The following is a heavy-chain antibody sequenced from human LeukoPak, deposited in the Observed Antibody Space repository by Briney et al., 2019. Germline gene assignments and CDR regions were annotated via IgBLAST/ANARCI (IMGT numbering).Heavy chain of an antibody. D-gene: IGHD3-9*01. CDR3: ARGLTLRYFDWSSNWFDP. Sequence: SETLSLTCTDSGGSISSYYWSWIRQPPGKGLEWIGYIYYSGSTNYNPSLKSRATISVDTSKNQFSLKLSSVTAADTAVYYCARGLTLRYFDWSSNWFDPWGQGTLVTVSS. V-gene: IGHV4-59*08. CDR2: IYYSGST. CDR1: GGSISSYY. J-gene: IGHJ5*02.